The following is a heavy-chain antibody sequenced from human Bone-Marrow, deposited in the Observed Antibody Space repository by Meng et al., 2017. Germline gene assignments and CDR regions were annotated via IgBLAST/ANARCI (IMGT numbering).Heavy chain of an antibody. D-gene: IGHD6-6*01. J-gene: IGHJ6*02. CDR3: ARDRSAAARFRHYYYGLDV. Sequence: GGSLRLSCEASGFTLSTYDMHWVRQAAGKGLEWVSGIGAAGDTYYAGPVKGRFTISRDSAKSSLYLQMNGLRAGDTAVYYCARDRSAAARFRHYYYGLDVWGRGTTVTVSS. V-gene: IGHV3-13*01. CDR1: GFTLSTYD. CDR2: IGAAGDT.